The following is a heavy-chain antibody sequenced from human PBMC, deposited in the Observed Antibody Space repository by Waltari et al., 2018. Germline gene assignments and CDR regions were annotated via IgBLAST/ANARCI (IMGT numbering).Heavy chain of an antibody. CDR3: GVHCSSTSCLVDY. Sequence: EVQLVESGGGLIQPGGSLRLYWAASGFPLDAYAIQLVLQAPGKGLEWVSLSSWDGGSTYYADSVKGRFTISRDNSKNSLYLQMNSLRAEDTALYYCGVHCSSTSCLVDYWGQGTLVTVSS. J-gene: IGHJ4*02. CDR1: GFPLDAYA. V-gene: IGHV3-43D*04. D-gene: IGHD2-2*01. CDR2: SSWDGGST.